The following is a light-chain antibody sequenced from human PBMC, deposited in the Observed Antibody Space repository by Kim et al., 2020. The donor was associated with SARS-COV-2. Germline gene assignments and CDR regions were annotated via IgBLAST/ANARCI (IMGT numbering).Light chain of an antibody. CDR1: QDINTR. Sequence: DIQMTQSPYSVSASVGDRVTITCRASQDINTRLAWYQQRPGMVPKLLIDGASSLQSGVPSRFSGSGSGTDFTLTIWSLQPEDFATYYCQQANNFPWTFGQGTKVDIK. J-gene: IGKJ1*01. V-gene: IGKV1-12*01. CDR3: QQANNFPWT. CDR2: GAS.